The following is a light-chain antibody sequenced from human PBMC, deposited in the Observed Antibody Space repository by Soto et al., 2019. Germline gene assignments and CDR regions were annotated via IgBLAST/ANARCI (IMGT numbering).Light chain of an antibody. V-gene: IGKV3-20*01. Sequence: ELVMTQSPATLSVSPGERATLSCRASQSVNSNLAWYQQKPGQAPRLLIYGASNRATGIPDKFNGSGSGTDFTLTISRLEPEEFAMYYCQQYGSSPRTFGQGTKVDIK. CDR2: GAS. CDR3: QQYGSSPRT. CDR1: QSVNSN. J-gene: IGKJ1*01.